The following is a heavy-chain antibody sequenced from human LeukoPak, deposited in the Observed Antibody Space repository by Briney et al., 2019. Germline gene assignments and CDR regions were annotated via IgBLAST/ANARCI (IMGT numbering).Heavy chain of an antibody. Sequence: ASVKVFCRSSGGTFSSYAIRWVPQAPGQGLEGMGRIISIFGIANYAQKFQGRVTITADKSTSTAYMELSSLRSEDTAVYYCARDQVEGYGMDVWGQGTTVTVSS. CDR3: ARDQVEGYGMDV. CDR1: GGTFSSYA. V-gene: IGHV1-69*04. D-gene: IGHD2-15*01. J-gene: IGHJ6*02. CDR2: IISIFGIA.